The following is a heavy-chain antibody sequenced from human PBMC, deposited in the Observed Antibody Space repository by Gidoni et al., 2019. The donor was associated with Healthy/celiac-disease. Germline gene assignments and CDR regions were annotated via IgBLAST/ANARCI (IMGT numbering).Heavy chain of an antibody. CDR2: IRGSGGSK. CDR1: GFTFSSYA. J-gene: IGHJ6*02. CDR3: AKYRDTGTVHHYHGMDV. V-gene: IGHV3-23*04. D-gene: IGHD5-18*01. Sequence: EVQLVESGGGLVQPGGSLRLSCSASGFTFSSYAMGWVRQAPGKGWEWVSGIRGSGGSKNYADSVKGRLTISRDNAKNTLYLQMNSLRAEDTAVYYCAKYRDTGTVHHYHGMDVWGQGTTVTVSS.